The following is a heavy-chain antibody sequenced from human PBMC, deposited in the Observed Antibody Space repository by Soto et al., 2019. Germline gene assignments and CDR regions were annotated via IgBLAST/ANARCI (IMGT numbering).Heavy chain of an antibody. Sequence: VQLVESGGGVVQPGRSLRLSCAASGFTFQNYSMHWVRQAPGKGLEWVAVTSYDGGKNFYADSVKGRFTISRDNSKNTLYLQMNSLRAEDTATYFCARVESSGASKYFIDYWGQGILVSVSS. CDR2: TSYDGGKN. V-gene: IGHV3-30*03. CDR1: GFTFQNYS. J-gene: IGHJ4*02. CDR3: ARVESSGASKYFIDY. D-gene: IGHD3-10*01.